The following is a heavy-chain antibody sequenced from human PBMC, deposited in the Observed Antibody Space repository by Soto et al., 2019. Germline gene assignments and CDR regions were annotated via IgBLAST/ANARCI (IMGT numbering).Heavy chain of an antibody. CDR1: GGTFSSYA. D-gene: IGHD4-4*01. Sequence: ASVKVSCKASGGTFSSYAISWVRQAPGQGLEWMGGIIPIFGTANYAQKFQGRVTITADESTSTAYMELSSLRSEDTAVYYCASETHDYSKGSWFDPWGQGTLVTVSS. V-gene: IGHV1-69*13. CDR2: IIPIFGTA. CDR3: ASETHDYSKGSWFDP. J-gene: IGHJ5*02.